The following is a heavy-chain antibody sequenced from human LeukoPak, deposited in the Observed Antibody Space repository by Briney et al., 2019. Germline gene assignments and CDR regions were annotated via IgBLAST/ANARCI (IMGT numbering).Heavy chain of an antibody. J-gene: IGHJ6*02. Sequence: PGGSLRPSCVASGFTFSNYWMLWVRQAPGKGLMWVSLISTDGKSTRYAESVKGRSTISRDNAKNALYLQMDILRVEDTALYFCVRDYQFIQEVWGQGTTVTVSS. CDR1: GFTFSNYW. CDR2: ISTDGKST. D-gene: IGHD2-2*01. V-gene: IGHV3-74*01. CDR3: VRDYQFIQEV.